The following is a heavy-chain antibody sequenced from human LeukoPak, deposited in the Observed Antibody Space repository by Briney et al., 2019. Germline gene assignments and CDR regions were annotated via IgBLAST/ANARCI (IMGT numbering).Heavy chain of an antibody. V-gene: IGHV4-38-2*01. CDR1: GYSISSGYY. Sequence: SEILSLTCAVSGYSISSGYYWGWIRQPPGKGLGWIGSIYHSGSTYYNPSLKSRVTISVDTSKNQFSLKLRSVTAADTAVYYCARHRTSSNYFDYWGQGTLVTVSS. CDR3: ARHRTSSNYFDY. D-gene: IGHD1-1*01. J-gene: IGHJ4*02. CDR2: IYHSGST.